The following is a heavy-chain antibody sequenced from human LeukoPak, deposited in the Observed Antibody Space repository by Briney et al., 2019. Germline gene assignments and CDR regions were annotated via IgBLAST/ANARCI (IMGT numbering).Heavy chain of an antibody. CDR1: GFTFSSYS. CDR2: ISDSWSTI. D-gene: IGHD3-10*01. V-gene: IGHV3-48*01. J-gene: IGHJ6*02. Sequence: PGGSLRLSCAASGFTFSSYSMNWVRQAPGKGLEWVSYISDSWSTIYYADSVKGRFTISRDNDKNSLYLQMNSLRAEDTAIYYCARDMAGYFGMDVWGQGTTVTVSS. CDR3: ARDMAGYFGMDV.